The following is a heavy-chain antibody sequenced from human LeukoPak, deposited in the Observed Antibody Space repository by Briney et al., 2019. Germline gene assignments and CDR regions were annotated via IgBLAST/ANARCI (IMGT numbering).Heavy chain of an antibody. D-gene: IGHD3-22*01. CDR3: AREGGNYYDSSGYYLVSSNNWFDP. Sequence: GASVKVSCKASGYTFTSYGISWVRQAPGQGLEWMGWISACNGNTNYAQKLQGRVTMTTDTSTSTAYMELRSLRSDDTAVYYCAREGGNYYDSSGYYLVSSNNWFDPWGQGTLVTVSS. CDR2: ISACNGNT. V-gene: IGHV1-18*01. J-gene: IGHJ5*02. CDR1: GYTFTSYG.